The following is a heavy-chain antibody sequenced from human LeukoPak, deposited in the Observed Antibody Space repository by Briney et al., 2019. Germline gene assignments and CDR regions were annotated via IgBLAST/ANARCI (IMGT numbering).Heavy chain of an antibody. CDR2: IWYDGSNK. V-gene: IGHV3-33*01. J-gene: IGHJ3*02. Sequence: GGSLRLSCAASGFTFSTYAMHWVRQAPGKGLEWVAVIWYDGSNKYYGDSVKGRLTISRDNSKNTLFLQMNSLRAEDTAVYYCAREADCSGGGCYRGAFDIWGQGTMVTVSS. CDR3: AREADCSGGGCYRGAFDI. CDR1: GFTFSTYA. D-gene: IGHD2-15*01.